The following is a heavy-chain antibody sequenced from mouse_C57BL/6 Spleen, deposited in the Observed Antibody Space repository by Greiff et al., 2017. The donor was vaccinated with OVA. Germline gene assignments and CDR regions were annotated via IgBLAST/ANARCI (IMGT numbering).Heavy chain of an antibody. CDR1: GYAFSSSW. D-gene: IGHD1-1*02. CDR2: IYPGDGDT. J-gene: IGHJ4*01. Sequence: QVQLQQSGPELVKPGASVKISCKASGYAFSSSWMNWVKQRPGKGLEWIGRIYPGDGDTNYNGKFKGKATLTADKSSSTAYMQLSSLTSEDSAVYFCARSLGGYAMDYWGQGTSVTVSS. V-gene: IGHV1-82*01. CDR3: ARSLGGYAMDY.